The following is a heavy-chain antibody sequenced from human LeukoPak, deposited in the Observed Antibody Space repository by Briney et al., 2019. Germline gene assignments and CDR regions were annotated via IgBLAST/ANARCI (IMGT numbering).Heavy chain of an antibody. Sequence: ASVKVSCKASGVTLDNYAISWVRQAPGQGLEWMGRTVPVFATTTYAQKFQGGVMITADESTSTVHMELSSLTAEDTALYYCARPYGPGNYINLGLDFWGQGTLVTVS. CDR2: TVPVFATT. CDR3: ARPYGPGNYINLGLDF. V-gene: IGHV1-69*13. D-gene: IGHD3-10*01. CDR1: GVTLDNYA. J-gene: IGHJ4*02.